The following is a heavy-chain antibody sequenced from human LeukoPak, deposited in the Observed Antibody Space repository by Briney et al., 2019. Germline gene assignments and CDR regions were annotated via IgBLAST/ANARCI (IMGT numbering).Heavy chain of an antibody. V-gene: IGHV1-46*01. CDR2: INPSGGST. Sequence: ASVKVSCKASGYTFTSYYMHWVRQAPGQGLEWMGIINPSGGSTSYAQKFQGRVTMTRDMSTSTVHMELSSLRSEDTAVYYCARERGRGLRWSAFDYWGQGTLVTVSS. CDR3: ARERGRGLRWSAFDY. J-gene: IGHJ4*02. D-gene: IGHD4-23*01. CDR1: GYTFTSYY.